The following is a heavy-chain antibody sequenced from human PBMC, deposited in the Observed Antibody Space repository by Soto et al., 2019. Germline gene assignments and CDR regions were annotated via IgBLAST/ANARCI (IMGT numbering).Heavy chain of an antibody. CDR3: ARDPAVVPAAFFDS. J-gene: IGHJ4*02. D-gene: IGHD2-2*01. CDR2: ISAGAYAT. V-gene: IGHV3-23*01. CDR1: GFTFSSHA. Sequence: GSLRLSCAASGFTFSSHAMNWVRQAPGKGLEWVSGISAGAYATYYADSVKGRFTISRDNSKDTLYLQMDSLRAGDTAVYYCARDPAVVPAAFFDSWGPGTQVTVSS.